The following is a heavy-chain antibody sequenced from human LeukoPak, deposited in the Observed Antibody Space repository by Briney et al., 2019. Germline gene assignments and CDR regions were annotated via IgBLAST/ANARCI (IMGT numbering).Heavy chain of an antibody. V-gene: IGHV1-69*05. CDR3: ASMVVAATKRAGYFDY. Sequence: SVKVSCKASGGTFSSYAISWVRQAPGQGLEWMGGIIPIFGTANYAQKFQGRVTITTDESTSAAYMELSSLRSEDTAVYYCASMVVAATKRAGYFDYWGQGTLVTVSS. J-gene: IGHJ4*02. D-gene: IGHD2-15*01. CDR2: IIPIFGTA. CDR1: GGTFSSYA.